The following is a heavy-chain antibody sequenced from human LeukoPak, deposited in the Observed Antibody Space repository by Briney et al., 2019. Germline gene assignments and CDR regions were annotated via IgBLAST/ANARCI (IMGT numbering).Heavy chain of an antibody. CDR3: AKVAHYYYGSESYYFFEH. V-gene: IGHV3-7*01. Sequence: TGGSLRLSCTASGFTFGTYWMSWVRHPPGKGLEWVAKTNQDGTEKYYVDSVKGRFTISRDNAKNSLYLQMNSLRVEDTATYYCAKVAHYYYGSESYYFFEHWGQGTPVTASS. D-gene: IGHD3-10*01. CDR1: GFTFGTYW. J-gene: IGHJ4*02. CDR2: TNQDGTEK.